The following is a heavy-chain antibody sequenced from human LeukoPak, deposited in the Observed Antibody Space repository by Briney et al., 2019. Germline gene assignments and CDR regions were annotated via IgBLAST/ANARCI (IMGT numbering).Heavy chain of an antibody. J-gene: IGHJ4*02. CDR2: IFHTGST. CDR1: GGSFSGYY. CDR3: ARLYYDILTGQIDY. Sequence: SETLSLTCAVYGGSFSGYYWGWIRQPPGKGLEWIGSIFHTGSTYYNPSLKSRVTISVDTSKNQFSLKLSSVTAADTAVYYCARLYYDILTGQIDYWGQGTLVTVSS. D-gene: IGHD3-9*01. V-gene: IGHV4-34*12.